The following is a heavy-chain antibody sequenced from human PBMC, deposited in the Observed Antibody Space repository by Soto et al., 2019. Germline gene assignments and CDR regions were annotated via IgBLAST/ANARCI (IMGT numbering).Heavy chain of an antibody. Sequence: ASVKVSCKASGYTFTSYAMHWVRQAPGQRLEWMGWINAGNGNTKYSQKFQGRVTITRDTSASTAYMELSSLRSEETAVYYCARWAFWSGYAFDICGQGKMVTVSS. D-gene: IGHD3-3*01. J-gene: IGHJ3*02. CDR3: ARWAFWSGYAFDI. CDR1: GYTFTSYA. CDR2: INAGNGNT. V-gene: IGHV1-3*01.